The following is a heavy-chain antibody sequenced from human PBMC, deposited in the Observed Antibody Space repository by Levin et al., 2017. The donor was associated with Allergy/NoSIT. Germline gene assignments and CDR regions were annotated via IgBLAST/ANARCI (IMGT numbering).Heavy chain of an antibody. CDR3: ARAAEYYDIRGVISTELHPDY. J-gene: IGHJ4*02. CDR1: GFTFSDYY. V-gene: IGHV3-11*05. Sequence: PGGSLRLSCAASGFTFSDYYMSWIRQAPGKGLEWVSYISSSSSYTNYADSVKGRFTISRDNAKNSLYLQMNSLRAEDTAVYYCARAAEYYDIRGVISTELHPDYWGQGTLVTVSS. D-gene: IGHD3-10*02. CDR2: ISSSSSYT.